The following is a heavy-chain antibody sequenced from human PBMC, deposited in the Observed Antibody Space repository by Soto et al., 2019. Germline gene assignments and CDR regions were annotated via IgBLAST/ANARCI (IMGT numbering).Heavy chain of an antibody. D-gene: IGHD6-19*01. CDR1: GGTFSSYA. CDR2: IIPIFGTA. CDR3: ARAVAVRTFFDY. Sequence: ASVKVSCKASGGTFSSYAISWVRPAPGQGLEWMGGIIPIFGTANYAQKFQGRVTITADESTSTAYMELSSLRSEDTAVYYCARAVAVRTFFDYWGQGTLVTVSS. J-gene: IGHJ4*02. V-gene: IGHV1-69*13.